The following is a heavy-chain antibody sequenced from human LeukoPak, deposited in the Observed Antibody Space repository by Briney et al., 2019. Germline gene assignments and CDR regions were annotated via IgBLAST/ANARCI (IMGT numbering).Heavy chain of an antibody. CDR3: ARDPLGYDILTGYTPRYFDY. J-gene: IGHJ4*02. CDR2: ISSSGSTI. CDR1: GFTFSSYE. Sequence: LPGGSLRLSCAASGFTFSSYEMNWVRQAPGKGLEWVSYISSSGSTIYYADSVKGRFTISRDNAKNSLYLQMNSLRAEDTAVYYCARDPLGYDILTGYTPRYFDYWGQGTPVTVSS. V-gene: IGHV3-48*03. D-gene: IGHD3-9*01.